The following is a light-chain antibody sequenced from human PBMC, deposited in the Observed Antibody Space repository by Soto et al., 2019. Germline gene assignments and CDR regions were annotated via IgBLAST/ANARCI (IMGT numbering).Light chain of an antibody. J-gene: IGLJ1*01. CDR3: SSHAGNNDFV. V-gene: IGLV2-8*01. CDR2: EVN. CDR1: SSAY. Sequence: QSVLTQPPSASGSPGQSVTISCTGTSSAYVSWYQQHPVKAPKLIIYEVNKRPSGVPDRFSGSKSGNTASLTVSGLQAEDEADYYCSSHAGNNDFVFGTGTKVTVL.